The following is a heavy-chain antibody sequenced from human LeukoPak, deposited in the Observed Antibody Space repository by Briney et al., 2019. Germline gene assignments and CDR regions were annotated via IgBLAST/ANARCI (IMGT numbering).Heavy chain of an antibody. CDR1: GGSISSSSYY. D-gene: IGHD6-19*01. J-gene: IGHJ5*02. CDR3: ARQRLGYSSGWYSRFDP. CDR2: INHSGST. Sequence: PSETLSLTCTVSGGSISSSSYYWSWIRQPPGKGLEWIGEINHSGSTNYNPSLKSRVTISVDTSKNQFSLKLSSVTAADTAVYYCARQRLGYSSGWYSRFDPWGQGTLVTVSS. V-gene: IGHV4-39*01.